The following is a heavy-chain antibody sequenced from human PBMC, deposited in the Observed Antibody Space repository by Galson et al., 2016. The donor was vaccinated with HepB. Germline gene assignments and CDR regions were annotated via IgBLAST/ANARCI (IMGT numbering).Heavy chain of an antibody. CDR3: ARETYGSSGWFDP. V-gene: IGHV4-31*11. CDR1: GTSISRRDYYDGYY. CDR2: NYSSGCP. D-gene: IGHD6-6*01. J-gene: IGHJ5*02. Sequence: TLSLTCAVSGTSISRRDYYDGYYWSWIRQRPGAGLEWIGYNYSSGCPYYSPSLRSPVTISQDTSKNQFSPTFTSVTVADTAVYYCARETYGSSGWFDPWGQGTLVTVSS.